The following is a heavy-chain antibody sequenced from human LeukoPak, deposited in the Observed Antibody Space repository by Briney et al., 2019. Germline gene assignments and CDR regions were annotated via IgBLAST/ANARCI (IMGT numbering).Heavy chain of an antibody. D-gene: IGHD6-19*01. Sequence: PSETLSLTCAVYGGSFRGYYWSWIRQPPGKGLEWIGEINHSGSTNYNPSLKSRVTISVDTSKNQFSLKLSSVTAADTAVYYCARGLGSKAVAGYYWGQGTLVTVSS. V-gene: IGHV4-34*01. J-gene: IGHJ4*02. CDR2: INHSGST. CDR3: ARGLGSKAVAGYY. CDR1: GGSFRGYY.